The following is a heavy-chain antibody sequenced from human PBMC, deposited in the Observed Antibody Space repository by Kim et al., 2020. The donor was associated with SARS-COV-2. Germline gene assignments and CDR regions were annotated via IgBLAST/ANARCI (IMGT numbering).Heavy chain of an antibody. CDR3: ARGVSRSHYHEMDV. D-gene: IGHD1-26*01. J-gene: IGHJ6*02. Sequence: ADSVKGRFTISRDNSKNTLYLQMNSLRAEDTAVYYCARGVSRSHYHEMDVWGQGTTVTVSS. V-gene: IGHV3-30*07.